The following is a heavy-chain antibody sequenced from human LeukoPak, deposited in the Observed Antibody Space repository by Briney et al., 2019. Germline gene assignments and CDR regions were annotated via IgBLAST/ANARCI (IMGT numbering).Heavy chain of an antibody. J-gene: IGHJ4*02. Sequence: SETLSLTCTVSGGSISSYYWSWIRQPPGKGLEWIGYIYYSGSTNYNPSLKSRVTISVDTPKNQFSLKLSSVTAADTAVYYCARHGHGYSSGWFDYWGQGTLVTVSS. D-gene: IGHD6-19*01. CDR3: ARHGHGYSSGWFDY. CDR1: GGSISSYY. CDR2: IYYSGST. V-gene: IGHV4-59*08.